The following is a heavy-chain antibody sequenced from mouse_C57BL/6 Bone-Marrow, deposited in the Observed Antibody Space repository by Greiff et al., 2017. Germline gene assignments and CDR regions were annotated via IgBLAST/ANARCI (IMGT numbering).Heavy chain of an antibody. CDR3: ARSGCYVDYYAMDY. D-gene: IGHD1-1*02. J-gene: IGHJ4*01. CDR2: IYPRSGNT. CDR1: GYTFTSYG. V-gene: IGHV1-81*01. Sequence: VQLQQSGAELARPGASVKLSCKASGYTFTSYGISWVKQRTGQGLEWIGEIYPRSGNTYYNEKFKGKATLTADKSSSTAYMELRSLTSEDSAVYFCARSGCYVDYYAMDYWGQGTSVTVSS.